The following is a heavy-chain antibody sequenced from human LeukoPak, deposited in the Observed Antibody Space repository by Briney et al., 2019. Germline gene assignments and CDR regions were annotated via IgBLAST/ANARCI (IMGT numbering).Heavy chain of an antibody. Sequence: PGRSLRLSCAASGFTFDDYAMHWVRQAPGKGLEWVSGISWNSGSIGYADSVKGRFTISRDNAKNSLYLQMNSLRAEDTAVYYCAKEVAGSYYYFDYWGQGTLVTVSS. CDR1: GFTFDDYA. D-gene: IGHD1-26*01. CDR3: AKEVAGSYYYFDY. J-gene: IGHJ4*02. V-gene: IGHV3-9*01. CDR2: ISWNSGSI.